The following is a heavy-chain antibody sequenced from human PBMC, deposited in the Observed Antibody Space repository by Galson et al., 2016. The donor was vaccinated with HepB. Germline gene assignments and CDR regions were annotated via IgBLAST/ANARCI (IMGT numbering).Heavy chain of an antibody. D-gene: IGHD3-22*01. CDR2: ISYDGGNK. J-gene: IGHJ4*02. Sequence: SLRLSCAVSGFTFRSFTMHWVRRAPGKGLEWLAVISYDGGNKFYADSVKGRFTISRDNSKNTLYLQMNSLRAEDTAVYSCARSRWLPPTYFDFWGQGTLVTVSS. CDR3: ARSRWLPPTYFDF. CDR1: GFTFRSFT. V-gene: IGHV3-30*04.